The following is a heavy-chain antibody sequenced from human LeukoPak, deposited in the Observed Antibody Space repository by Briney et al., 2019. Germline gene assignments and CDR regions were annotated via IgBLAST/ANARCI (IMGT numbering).Heavy chain of an antibody. D-gene: IGHD4-23*01. CDR2: ISSSSSYI. V-gene: IGHV3-21*01. Sequence: GGSLRLSCAASGFTFSSYGMHWVRQAPGKGLEWVLSISSSSSYIYYADSVKGRFTISRDNAKNSLYLQMNSLRAEDTAVYYCARDISFLRWFDYWGQGTLVTVSS. CDR1: GFTFSSYG. CDR3: ARDISFLRWFDY. J-gene: IGHJ4*02.